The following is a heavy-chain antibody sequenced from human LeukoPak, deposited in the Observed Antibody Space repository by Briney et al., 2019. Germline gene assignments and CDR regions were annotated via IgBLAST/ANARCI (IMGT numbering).Heavy chain of an antibody. CDR2: IYYSGST. D-gene: IGHD4-11*01. J-gene: IGHJ4*02. Sequence: PSETLSLTCTVSGGSISSYYWSWIRQPPGKGLEWIGYIYYSGSTNYNPSLKSRVTMSVDTSKNQFSLKLSSVTAADTAVYYCARDYSNYLDYWGQGTLVTVSS. CDR3: ARDYSNYLDY. CDR1: GGSISSYY. V-gene: IGHV4-59*12.